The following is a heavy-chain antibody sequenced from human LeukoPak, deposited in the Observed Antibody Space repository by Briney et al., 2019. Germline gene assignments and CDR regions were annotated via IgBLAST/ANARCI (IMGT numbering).Heavy chain of an antibody. D-gene: IGHD2-2*01. CDR2: ISTSGGST. Sequence: GGSLRLSCAASGFTFSSYAMSWVRQAPGKGLEWVSTISTSGGSTYYADSVKGRFTISRDNSKNSLYLQMNSLRTEDTALYYCAKDMPPGYYYYGMDVWGQGTTVTVSS. J-gene: IGHJ6*02. V-gene: IGHV3-23*01. CDR1: GFTFSSYA. CDR3: AKDMPPGYYYYGMDV.